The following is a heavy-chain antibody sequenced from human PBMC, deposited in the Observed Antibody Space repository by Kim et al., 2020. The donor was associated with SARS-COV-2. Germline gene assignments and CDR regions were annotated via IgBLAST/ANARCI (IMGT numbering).Heavy chain of an antibody. CDR1: GGSFSGYY. J-gene: IGHJ4*02. V-gene: IGHV4-34*01. Sequence: SETLSLTCAVYGGSFSGYYWSWIRQPPGKGLEWIGEINHSGSTNYNPSLTSRVTISVDTSKNQFSLTLSSVTAADTAVYYCASVTVTRVYAVWGQGTLVT. CDR2: INHSGST. D-gene: IGHD4-17*01. CDR3: ASVTVTRVYAV.